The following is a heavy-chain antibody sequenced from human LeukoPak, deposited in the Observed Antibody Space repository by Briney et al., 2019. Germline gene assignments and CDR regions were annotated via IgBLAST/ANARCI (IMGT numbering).Heavy chain of an antibody. CDR3: ARDRWTGECDY. D-gene: IGHD1-14*01. Sequence: GGSLRLSCAASGFTFSTYSMNWVRQAPGKGLEWVSSISSSSYYIYYADSVRGRFTISRDNAKNSLYLQMNSLRAEDTAVYYCARDRWTGECDYWGQGTLVTVSS. J-gene: IGHJ4*02. CDR1: GFTFSTYS. V-gene: IGHV3-21*01. CDR2: ISSSSYYI.